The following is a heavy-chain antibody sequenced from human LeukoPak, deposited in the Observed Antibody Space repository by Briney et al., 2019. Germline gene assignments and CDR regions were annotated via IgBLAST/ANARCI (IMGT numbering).Heavy chain of an antibody. CDR2: IKQDGSEK. V-gene: IGHV3-7*01. Sequence: GGSLRLSCAASGFTFSSYWMSWVRQAPGKGLELVANIKQDGSEKYYVDSVKGRFTISRDNAKNSLYLQMNSLRAEDTAVYYCARGKTTVTTFWFDPWGQGTLVTVSS. D-gene: IGHD4-17*01. CDR3: ARGKTTVTTFWFDP. J-gene: IGHJ5*02. CDR1: GFTFSSYW.